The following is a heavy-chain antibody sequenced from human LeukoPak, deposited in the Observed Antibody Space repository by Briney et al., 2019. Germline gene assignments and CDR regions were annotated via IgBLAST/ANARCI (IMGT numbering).Heavy chain of an antibody. J-gene: IGHJ4*02. D-gene: IGHD3-9*01. CDR3: AKDHLNYDILTNRFDY. Sequence: GGSLRLSCAASGLTFSSYAMSWVRQAPGKGLEWVSAISGSGGSTYYADSVKGRFTISRDNSKNTLYLQMNSLRAEDTAVYYCAKDHLNYDILTNRFDYWGQGTLVTVSS. CDR2: ISGSGGST. CDR1: GLTFSSYA. V-gene: IGHV3-23*01.